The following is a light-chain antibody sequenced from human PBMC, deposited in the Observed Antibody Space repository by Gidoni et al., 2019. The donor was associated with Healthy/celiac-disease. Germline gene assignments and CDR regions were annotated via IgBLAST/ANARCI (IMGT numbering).Light chain of an antibody. CDR3: QAWDSSTVV. V-gene: IGLV3-1*01. CDR2: QDS. Sequence: SYELTQHPSVSVSPGQTASITCSGDKLGDKYACWYQQKPGQSPVLVIYQDSKRPSGIPERFSGSNSGNTATLTISGTQAMDEADYYCQAWDSSTVVFGGGTKLTVL. J-gene: IGLJ2*01. CDR1: KLGDKY.